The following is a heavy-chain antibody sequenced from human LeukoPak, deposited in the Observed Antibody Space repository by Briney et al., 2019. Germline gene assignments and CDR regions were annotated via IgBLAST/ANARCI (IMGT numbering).Heavy chain of an antibody. D-gene: IGHD2-2*01. Sequence: GEALKISCKVSGYSFATYWIGWGRQMPGKGLEWMGIIYPDDSDTRYRPSFQGQVTISADKSISTAYLQWSSLKASDTAMYYCATPYPREYCSSSACYFNYWGQGTLVTVSS. CDR3: ATPYPREYCSSSACYFNY. J-gene: IGHJ4*02. CDR2: IYPDDSDT. CDR1: GYSFATYW. V-gene: IGHV5-51*01.